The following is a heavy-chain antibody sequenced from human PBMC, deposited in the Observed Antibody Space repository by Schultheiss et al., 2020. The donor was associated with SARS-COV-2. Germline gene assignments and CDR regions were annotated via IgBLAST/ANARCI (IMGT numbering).Heavy chain of an antibody. CDR1: GGSISSGSYY. CDR3: ARDVRCSGGSCLSGLDY. V-gene: IGHV4-61*03. CDR2: INHSGST. Sequence: SETLSLTCTVSGGSISSGSYYWSWIRQPPGKGLEWIGEINHSGSTNYNPSLKSRVTMSIDTSKNHVSLTLTSVTAADTAVYYCARDVRCSGGSCLSGLDYWGQGTLVTVSS. D-gene: IGHD2-15*01. J-gene: IGHJ4*02.